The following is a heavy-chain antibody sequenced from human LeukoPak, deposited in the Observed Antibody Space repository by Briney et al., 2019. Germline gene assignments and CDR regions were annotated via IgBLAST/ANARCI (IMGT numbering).Heavy chain of an antibody. CDR3: ARDLGGYPFFMDA. V-gene: IGHV4-39*07. CDR2: LDESGRP. D-gene: IGHD2-15*01. Sequence: SETLSLTCSVSGGSIRSGDHHWAWARQPPGKGLEFIGSLDESGRPYYNRPLKSRVSISGDTSGKQFSLNLTSVTAADTAVYFCARDLGGYPFFMDAWGRGTTVIVSS. CDR1: GGSIRSGDHH. J-gene: IGHJ6*03.